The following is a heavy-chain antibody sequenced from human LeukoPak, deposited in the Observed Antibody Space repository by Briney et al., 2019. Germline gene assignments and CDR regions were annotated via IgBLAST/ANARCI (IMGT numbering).Heavy chain of an antibody. CDR1: GGSISDYF. J-gene: IGHJ5*02. CDR2: IYSSGST. CDR3: ASIDSSWYFT. V-gene: IGHV4-4*07. D-gene: IGHD6-13*01. Sequence: SETLSLTCTVSGGSISDYFLNWIRHPAGKGLEWIGRIYSSGSTNYNPSLKSRVTMSLDTSKNQFSLKLSSVTAADTAVYYCASIDSSWYFTWGQGAPVTVSS.